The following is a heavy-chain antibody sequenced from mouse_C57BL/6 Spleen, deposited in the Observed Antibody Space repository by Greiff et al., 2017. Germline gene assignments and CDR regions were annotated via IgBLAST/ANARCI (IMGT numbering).Heavy chain of an antibody. V-gene: IGHV1-18*01. CDR3: ARVGDYYYFDY. D-gene: IGHD2-4*01. J-gene: IGHJ2*01. Sequence: EVQLQQSGPELVKPGASVKIPCKASGYTFTDYNMDWVKQSHGKSLEWIGDINPNNGGTIYNQKFKGKATLTVDKSSSTAYMELRSLTSEDTAVYYCARVGDYYYFDYWGQGTTLTVSS. CDR1: GYTFTDYN. CDR2: INPNNGGT.